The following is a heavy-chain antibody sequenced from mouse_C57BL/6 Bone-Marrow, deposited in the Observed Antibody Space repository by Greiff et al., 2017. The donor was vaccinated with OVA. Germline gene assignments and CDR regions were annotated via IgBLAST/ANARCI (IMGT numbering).Heavy chain of an antibody. J-gene: IGHJ1*03. CDR2: IYIGNGYT. Sequence: EVKLVESGAELVRPGSSVKMSCKTSGYTFTSYGINWVKQRPGQGLEWIGYIYIGNGYTEYNEKFKGKATLTSDTSSSTAYMQLSSLTSEDSAIYFCARWGWLLRDRWYFDVWGTGTTVTVSS. V-gene: IGHV1-58*01. CDR3: ARWGWLLRDRWYFDV. D-gene: IGHD2-3*01. CDR1: GYTFTSYG.